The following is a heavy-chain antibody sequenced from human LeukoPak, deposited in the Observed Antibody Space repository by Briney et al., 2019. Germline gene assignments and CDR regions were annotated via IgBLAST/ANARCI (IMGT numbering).Heavy chain of an antibody. CDR1: GFTVSSNY. J-gene: IGHJ4*02. D-gene: IGHD3-3*01. V-gene: IGHV3-53*01. CDR2: IYSGGST. CDR3: ASLTYYDFWSGYYAVDY. Sequence: PGGSLRLSCAASGFTVSSNYMSWVRQAPGKGLEWVSVIYSGGSTYYADSVKGRFTISRDNAKNSLYLQMNSLRAEDTAVYYCASLTYYDFWSGYYAVDYWGQGTLVTVSS.